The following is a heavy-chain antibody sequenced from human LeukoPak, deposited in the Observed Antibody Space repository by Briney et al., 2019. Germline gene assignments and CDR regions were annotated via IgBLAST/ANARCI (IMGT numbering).Heavy chain of an antibody. CDR2: FTGSAGNI. J-gene: IGHJ5*02. CDR3: AAGGGNTFNP. D-gene: IGHD1-14*01. V-gene: IGHV3-23*01. Sequence: GGSLTLSCAASGLTFSSQALSWVRQAPGKGLEWVSSFTGSAGNIHYADSVKGRFTLSRDSSKETMYLQMNSLRVDDTAMYFCAAGGGNTFNPWGQGILVTVSS. CDR1: GLTFSSQA.